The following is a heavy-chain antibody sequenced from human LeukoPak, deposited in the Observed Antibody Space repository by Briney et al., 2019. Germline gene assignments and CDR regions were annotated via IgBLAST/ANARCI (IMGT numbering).Heavy chain of an antibody. J-gene: IGHJ4*02. Sequence: GGSLRLSCAASGFTFSSYSMNWVRQAPGKGLEWVSYISSRSSNIYYADSVKGRFTISRDNSKNTLYLQMSSLRAEDTAVYYCVKAAIVVVITANFDYWGQGTLVTVSS. CDR1: GFTFSSYS. V-gene: IGHV3-48*01. CDR3: VKAAIVVVITANFDY. CDR2: ISSRSSNI. D-gene: IGHD3-22*01.